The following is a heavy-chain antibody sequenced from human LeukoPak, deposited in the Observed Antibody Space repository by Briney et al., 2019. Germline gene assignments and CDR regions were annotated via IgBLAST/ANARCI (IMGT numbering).Heavy chain of an antibody. Sequence: SETLSLTCAVSGGTFSGYYWSWIRQPPGKGLEWIGEINHSGSSTYYPSPERRRTISVDTSKHQFSLKLSSVTAADTAVYYCARGLGRWLPVALDYWGQGTLVTVSS. D-gene: IGHD5-18*01. CDR2: INHSGSS. J-gene: IGHJ4*02. V-gene: IGHV4-34*01. CDR3: ARGLGRWLPVALDY. CDR1: GGTFSGYY.